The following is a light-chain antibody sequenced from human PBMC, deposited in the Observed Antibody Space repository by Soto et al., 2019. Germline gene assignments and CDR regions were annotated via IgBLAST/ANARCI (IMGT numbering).Light chain of an antibody. J-gene: IGKJ1*01. CDR3: QQYGSSTWT. Sequence: EIVLTQSPGTLSLSPGERATLSCRASQSVSSSYLAWYQQKPGQAPRLLSYGASSRATGIPDRFSGSGSGTDFALTISRLEPEDFAVYYCQQYGSSTWTFGQGTQVEIK. V-gene: IGKV3-20*01. CDR2: GAS. CDR1: QSVSSSY.